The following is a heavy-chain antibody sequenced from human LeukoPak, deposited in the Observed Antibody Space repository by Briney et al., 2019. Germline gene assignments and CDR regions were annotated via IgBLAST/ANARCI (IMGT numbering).Heavy chain of an antibody. CDR1: GFTFSSYG. CDR3: AKDLTIFGVSIGGGGGSYFDY. CDR2: IRYDGSNK. J-gene: IGHJ4*02. Sequence: PGRSLRHSCAASGFTFSSYGMHWVRQAPGKGLEWVAFIRYDGSNKYYADSVKGRFTISRDNSKNTLYLQMNSLRAEDTAVYYCAKDLTIFGVSIGGGGGSYFDYWGQGTLVTVSS. V-gene: IGHV3-30*02. D-gene: IGHD3-3*01.